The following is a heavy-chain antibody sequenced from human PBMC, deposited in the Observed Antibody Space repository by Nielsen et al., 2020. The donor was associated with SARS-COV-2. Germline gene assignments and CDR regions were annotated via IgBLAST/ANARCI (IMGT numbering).Heavy chain of an antibody. CDR2: IKQDGSEK. J-gene: IGHJ3*02. Sequence: GGSLRLSCAASGFTFSSYWMSWVRQAPGKGLEWVANIKQDGSEKYYVDSVKGRFTISRDNAKNSLYLQMNSLRAEDTAVYYCAREGLLWFSHAFDIWGQGTMVTVSS. V-gene: IGHV3-7*03. D-gene: IGHD3-10*01. CDR1: GFTFSSYW. CDR3: AREGLLWFSHAFDI.